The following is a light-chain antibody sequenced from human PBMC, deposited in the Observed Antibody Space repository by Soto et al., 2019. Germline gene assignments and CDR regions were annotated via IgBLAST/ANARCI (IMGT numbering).Light chain of an antibody. V-gene: IGLV2-14*01. CDR1: SSDVGGYNY. Sequence: QSALTQPASVSGSPGQSITISCTGTSSDVGGYNYVSWYQQHPGKAPKLMIYDVSNRPSGVSNRFSGSKSGNTASLPISGLQAEDEADYYGSSYTSSSTVVFGGGTKVTVL. J-gene: IGLJ2*01. CDR3: SSYTSSSTVV. CDR2: DVS.